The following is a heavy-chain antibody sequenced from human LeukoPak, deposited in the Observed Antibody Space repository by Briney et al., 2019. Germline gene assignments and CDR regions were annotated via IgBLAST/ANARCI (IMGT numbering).Heavy chain of an antibody. CDR2: ISGSGGST. J-gene: IGHJ4*02. D-gene: IGHD5-12*01. V-gene: IGHV3-23*01. Sequence: GGSLRLSCAASGFTVSNNDMSWVRQAPGKGLEWVSAISGSGGSTYYADSVKGRFTISRDNSKNTLYLQMNSLRAEDTAVYYCAKGYSGYESYFDYWGQGTLVTVSS. CDR3: AKGYSGYESYFDY. CDR1: GFTVSNND.